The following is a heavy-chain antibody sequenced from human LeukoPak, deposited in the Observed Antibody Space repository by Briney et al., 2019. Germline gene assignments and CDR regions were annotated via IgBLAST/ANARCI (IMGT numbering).Heavy chain of an antibody. CDR2: INHSGST. J-gene: IGHJ4*02. CDR3: AGAEQQLAPSYY. D-gene: IGHD1-1*01. CDR1: GGSFSGYY. Sequence: PSETLSLTCAVYGGSFSGYYWSWIRQPPGKGLEWIGEINHSGSTNYNPSLKSRVAVSVDTSKNQFSLKLTSVIAADTAMYYCAGAEQQLAPSYYWGQGILVTVSS. V-gene: IGHV4-34*01.